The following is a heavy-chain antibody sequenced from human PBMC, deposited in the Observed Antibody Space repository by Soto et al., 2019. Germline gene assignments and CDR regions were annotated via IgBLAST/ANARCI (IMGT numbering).Heavy chain of an antibody. D-gene: IGHD3-16*01. CDR1: GFTFSSYA. Sequence: GGSLRLSCAASGFTFSSYAMSWVRQAPGKGLEWVSAISGSGGSTYYAYSVKGRFTISRDNSKNTLYLQMNSLRAEDTAVYYCAKDPRSHYDYIWGSYFFYMDVWGKGTTVTVSS. J-gene: IGHJ6*03. V-gene: IGHV3-23*01. CDR2: ISGSGGST. CDR3: AKDPRSHYDYIWGSYFFYMDV.